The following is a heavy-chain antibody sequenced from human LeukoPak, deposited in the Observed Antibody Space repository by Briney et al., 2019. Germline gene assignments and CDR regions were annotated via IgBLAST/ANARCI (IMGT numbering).Heavy chain of an antibody. D-gene: IGHD6-19*01. J-gene: IGHJ3*02. V-gene: IGHV3-7*01. CDR2: IKQDGSEE. CDR3: ARDPGNSGWGAFDI. CDR1: GFTFSNYW. Sequence: GGSLRLSCAASGFTFSNYWMTWVRQAPGKGLEWVANIKQDGSEEYYVDSVSGRFTISRDNAKNSLYLQMNSLRAEDTAVYYCARDPGNSGWGAFDIWGQGTMVTVSS.